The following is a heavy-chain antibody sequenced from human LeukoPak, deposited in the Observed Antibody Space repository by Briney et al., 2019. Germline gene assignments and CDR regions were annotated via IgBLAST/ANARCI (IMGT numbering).Heavy chain of an antibody. CDR3: ARGEYYYDSSGPGYFDY. CDR1: GFTFSNFA. J-gene: IGHJ4*02. V-gene: IGHV3-21*01. D-gene: IGHD3-22*01. Sequence: GGSLRLSCAASGFTFSNFAMTWVRQAPGKGLEWVSSIVGSSSTYYADSLKGRFTISRDNAKNTLYLQMNSLRAEDTAVYYCARGEYYYDSSGPGYFDYWGQGTLVTVSS. CDR2: IVGSSST.